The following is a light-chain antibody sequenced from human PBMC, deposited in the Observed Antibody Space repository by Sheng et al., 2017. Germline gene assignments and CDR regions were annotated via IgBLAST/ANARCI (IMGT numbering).Light chain of an antibody. CDR2: GNT. J-gene: IGLJ1*01. CDR1: NSNIGAGYD. Sequence: QSVLTQPPSVSGAPGQRVTISCTGSNSNIGAGYDVHWYQQVPGTAPKLLIHGNTNRPSGVPDRFSGSKSGTSASLAITGLQADDEADYYCQSYDSSLSGYVFGXGTKVTVL. V-gene: IGLV1-40*01. CDR3: QSYDSSLSGYV.